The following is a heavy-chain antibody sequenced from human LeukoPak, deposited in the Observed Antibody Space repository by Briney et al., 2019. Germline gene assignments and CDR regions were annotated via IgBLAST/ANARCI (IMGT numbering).Heavy chain of an antibody. D-gene: IGHD4-23*01. CDR1: GFSVRDFW. CDR2: IKEDRTAD. CDR3: VRGGWELDY. J-gene: IGHJ4*02. V-gene: IGHV3-7*01. Sequence: GGSLRLSCAASGFSVRDFWMAWVRQAPGKGLEWVAHIKEDRTADYYVDSAKGRFTISKDDGKNSLHLQMNSLRVEDTAVYYCVRGGWELDYWGQGTLVTVSS.